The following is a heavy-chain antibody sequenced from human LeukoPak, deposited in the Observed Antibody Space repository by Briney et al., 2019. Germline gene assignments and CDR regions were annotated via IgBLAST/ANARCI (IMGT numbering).Heavy chain of an antibody. D-gene: IGHD2-2*01. V-gene: IGHV3-21*01. CDR2: IISSSSYI. CDR3: ARGGPYCSSTSCFDFDY. Sequence: GGSLRLSCAASGFTFSSYSMNWVRQAPGKGLEWVSSIISSSSYIYYADSVKGPFTISRDNAKNSLYLQMNRLRDEDTAVYYCARGGPYCSSTSCFDFDYWGQGTLVTVSS. CDR1: GFTFSSYS. J-gene: IGHJ4*02.